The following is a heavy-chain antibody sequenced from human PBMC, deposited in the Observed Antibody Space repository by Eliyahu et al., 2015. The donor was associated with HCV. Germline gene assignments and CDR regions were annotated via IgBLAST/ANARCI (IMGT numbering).Heavy chain of an antibody. CDR1: GYNFVTYY. J-gene: IGHJ4*02. CDR3: ATEFPSGYMNDF. V-gene: IGHV1-46*01. CDR2: ISPSDGDT. Sequence: QVQLVQSGAEVKKPGASVKISCKAXGYNFVTYYMHWVRQAPGXGLQWVGMISPSDGDTTYSQKYQDKVTVTRDTSTSTVYMELSSLTSEDTAIYYCATEFPSGYMNDFWGQGTQVTVSS. D-gene: IGHD5-12*01.